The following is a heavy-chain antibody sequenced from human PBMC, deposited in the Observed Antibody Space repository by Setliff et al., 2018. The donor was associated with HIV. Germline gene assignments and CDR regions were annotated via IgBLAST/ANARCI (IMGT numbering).Heavy chain of an antibody. CDR3: ARHPPNLDWLDP. CDR2: IYTSGTT. Sequence: SETLSLTCTVSGDSISSGSYYWSWIRQPARKGLEWIGRIYTSGTTNYNPSLKSRVTISVDTSKNQFSLKVNSVTAADTAEYYCARHPPNLDWLDPWGQGTLVTVSS. J-gene: IGHJ5*02. CDR1: GDSISSGSYY. V-gene: IGHV4-61*02.